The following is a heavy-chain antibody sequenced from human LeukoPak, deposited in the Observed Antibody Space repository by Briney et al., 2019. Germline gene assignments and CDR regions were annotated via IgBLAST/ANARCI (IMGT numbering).Heavy chain of an antibody. J-gene: IGHJ4*02. V-gene: IGHV1-3*01. Sequence: ASVKVSCKASGFTFTNYAMHWVRQAPGQRLDWMGWINAGNGNTRYSQKFQGRVTITRDTSASTAYMELSSLRSEDTAVYYCARGGTSTPPAVDYWGQGSLVTVSS. CDR1: GFTFTNYA. D-gene: IGHD1-1*01. CDR2: INAGNGNT. CDR3: ARGGTSTPPAVDY.